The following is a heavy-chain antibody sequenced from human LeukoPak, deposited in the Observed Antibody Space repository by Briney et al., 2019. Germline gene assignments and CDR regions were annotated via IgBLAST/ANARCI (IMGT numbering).Heavy chain of an antibody. J-gene: IGHJ4*02. D-gene: IGHD5-24*01. Sequence: PGGSLRLSCAASGFTFNTFNMNWVRQAPGKGLEWVSYISSSGSTIYYADSVKGRFTISRDNAKNSLYLQMNSLRAEDTAVYYCARGALEMATSYFDYWGQGTLVTVSS. CDR1: GFTFNTFN. V-gene: IGHV3-48*04. CDR2: ISSSGSTI. CDR3: ARGALEMATSYFDY.